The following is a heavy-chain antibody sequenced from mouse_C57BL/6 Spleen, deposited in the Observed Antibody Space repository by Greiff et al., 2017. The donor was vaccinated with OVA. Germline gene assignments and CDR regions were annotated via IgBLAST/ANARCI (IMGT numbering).Heavy chain of an antibody. CDR3: ARTYGYDFDY. J-gene: IGHJ2*01. CDR2: INPSSGYT. Sequence: VQRVESGAELAKPGASVKLSCKASGYTFTSYWMHWVKQRPGQGLEWIGYINPSSGYTKYNQKFKGKATLTVDTSSSTAYMQLSSLTSEDSAVYYCARTYGYDFDYWGQGTTLTVSS. D-gene: IGHD2-2*01. CDR1: GYTFTSYW. V-gene: IGHV1-7*01.